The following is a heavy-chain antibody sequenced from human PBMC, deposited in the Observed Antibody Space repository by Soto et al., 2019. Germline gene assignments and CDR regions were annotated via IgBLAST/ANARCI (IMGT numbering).Heavy chain of an antibody. V-gene: IGHV4-39*01. CDR1: GGSINSSSYF. D-gene: IGHD6-19*01. Sequence: SETLSLTCSVSGGSINSSSYFWGWVRQPPGKGLEWIGSIYYSGSTSYTPSLRIRVPISVDTSKTQFSLKLSSVTAADTAVFYCARHYSSGSRNWFDPWGQGTLVTVSS. CDR2: IYYSGST. CDR3: ARHYSSGSRNWFDP. J-gene: IGHJ5*02.